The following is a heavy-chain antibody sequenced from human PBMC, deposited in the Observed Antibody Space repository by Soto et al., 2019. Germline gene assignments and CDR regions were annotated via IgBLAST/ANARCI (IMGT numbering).Heavy chain of an antibody. CDR1: GYTFTSYA. J-gene: IGHJ4*02. V-gene: IGHV1-3*01. CDR2: INAGNGNT. CDR3: VSRSMITFRRFH. Sequence: ASVKVSCKASGYTFTSYAMHWVRQAPGQRLEWMGWINAGNGNTKYSQKFQGRVTITRDTSASTAYMELSSLRSEDTAVYYCVSRSMITFRRFHWGQGTLVTVSS. D-gene: IGHD3-16*01.